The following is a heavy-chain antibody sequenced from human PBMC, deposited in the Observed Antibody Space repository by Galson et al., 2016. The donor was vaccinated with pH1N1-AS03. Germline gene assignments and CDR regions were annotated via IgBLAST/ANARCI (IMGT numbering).Heavy chain of an antibody. D-gene: IGHD4/OR15-4a*01. CDR3: ARGPVSYANYWFPPPDY. V-gene: IGHV3-64*01. CDR1: GFTFSSYA. Sequence: SLRLSCAASGFTFSSYAMHWVRQAPGKGLEYVSAISGNGFSTYYANSVKDRFTVSRDNSKNTLYLQMGSLRVEDMAVYYCARGPVSYANYWFPPPDYWGQGTLVTVSS. CDR2: ISGNGFST. J-gene: IGHJ4*02.